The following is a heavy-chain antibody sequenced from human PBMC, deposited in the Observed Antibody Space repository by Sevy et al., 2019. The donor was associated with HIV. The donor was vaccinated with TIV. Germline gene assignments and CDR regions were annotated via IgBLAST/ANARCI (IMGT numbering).Heavy chain of an antibody. D-gene: IGHD3-10*01. V-gene: IGHV3-21*01. CDR3: ARWDYYGSLYYVDY. CDR2: ISSGSSYI. J-gene: IGHJ4*02. CDR1: GFTFSNYF. Sequence: GGSLRLSCAASGFTFSNYFMNWVRQAPGKGLEWVSSISSGSSYIFYEDSLKGRFTISRDNAKNSLYLHMNSLRDKDTAGYYWARWDYYGSLYYVDYWGPGTLVTVSS.